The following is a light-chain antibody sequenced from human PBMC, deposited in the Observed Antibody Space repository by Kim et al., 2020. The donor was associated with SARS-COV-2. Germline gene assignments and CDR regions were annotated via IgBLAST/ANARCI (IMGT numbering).Light chain of an antibody. Sequence: QSVLTQPPSASGTPGQRVTISCSGSSSNIGTNYVSWHRQLPGTAPKLLIYRNDQRPSGVPDRFTGSKSGTSDSLAISGLRSEDEAYYYCAAWDDSLNAWVLAGGTRL. CDR2: RND. CDR3: AAWDDSLNAWV. CDR1: SSNIGTNY. V-gene: IGLV1-47*01. J-gene: IGLJ3*02.